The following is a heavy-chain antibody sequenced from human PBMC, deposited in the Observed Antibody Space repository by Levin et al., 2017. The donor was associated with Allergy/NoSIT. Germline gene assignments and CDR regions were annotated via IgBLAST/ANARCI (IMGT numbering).Heavy chain of an antibody. J-gene: IGHJ2*01. CDR1: GFTFSSYS. V-gene: IGHV3-21*01. CDR2: IGTSSAYI. CDR3: ARGITMVRGVMITDWYFDR. Sequence: PGGSLRLSCAASGFTFSSYSMNWVRQAPGKGLEWVSSIGTSSAYIYYADSVKGRFTISRDNAKTSLYLQMNSLRAEDTALYYCARGITMVRGVMITDWYFDRWGRGTLVTVSS. D-gene: IGHD3-10*01.